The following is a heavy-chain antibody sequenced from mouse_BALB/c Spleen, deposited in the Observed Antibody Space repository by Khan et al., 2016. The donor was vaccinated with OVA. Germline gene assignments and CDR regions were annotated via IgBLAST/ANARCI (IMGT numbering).Heavy chain of an antibody. J-gene: IGHJ4*01. D-gene: IGHD1-1*01. CDR2: IYPGNDNT. V-gene: IGHV1S56*01. CDR3: VRKGVGGIAMDY. CDR1: GYTFTSYD. Sequence: QVQLKQSGPELVKPGALVKISCKTSGYTFTSYDINWVKQRPGQGLEWIGGIYPGNDNTKYNEKFKGKATLTADKSSSTAYMQLSSLTSENSAVXFCVRKGVGGIAMDYWGQGTLVTVSS.